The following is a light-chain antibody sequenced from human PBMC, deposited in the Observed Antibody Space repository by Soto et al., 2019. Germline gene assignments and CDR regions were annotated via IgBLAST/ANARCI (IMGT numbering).Light chain of an antibody. CDR1: QSFSSSY. CDR2: VAS. J-gene: IGKJ3*01. Sequence: EIVLTQSPGTLSLSPGERATLSCRASQSFSSSYLAWYQQKPGQAPRLLIYVASSRATGIPDRFSGSGSGTDFELSISRLEPEDFAVYYGQQSRSSPFTFGPGTKVDIK. CDR3: QQSRSSPFT. V-gene: IGKV3-20*01.